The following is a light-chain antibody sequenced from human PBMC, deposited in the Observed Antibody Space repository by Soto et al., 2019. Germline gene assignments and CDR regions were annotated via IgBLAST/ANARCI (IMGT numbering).Light chain of an antibody. V-gene: IGKV1-39*01. CDR1: QTISNY. Sequence: DIQMTQSPSSLSASIGDRVTITCRASQTISNYLNWYQQKSGKAPTVLISTASTLQSGVPPRFSGSASGADFTLTISSLQPEDCATYYCQQSYSPPWTFGQGTKVEIK. J-gene: IGKJ1*01. CDR2: TAS. CDR3: QQSYSPPWT.